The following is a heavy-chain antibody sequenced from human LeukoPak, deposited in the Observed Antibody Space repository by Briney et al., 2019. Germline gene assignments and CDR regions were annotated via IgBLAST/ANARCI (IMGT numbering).Heavy chain of an antibody. V-gene: IGHV3-21*01. CDR3: ARVSGTFGELY. CDR2: ISTSSSYI. D-gene: IGHD3-10*01. J-gene: IGHJ4*02. Sequence: GGSLRLSCAASGFTFSSYAMSWVRQAPGKGLEWVSSISTSSSYICYADSVKGRFTISRDNAKNSLYLQMNSLRAEDTAVYYCARVSGTFGELYWGQGTLVTVSS. CDR1: GFTFSSYA.